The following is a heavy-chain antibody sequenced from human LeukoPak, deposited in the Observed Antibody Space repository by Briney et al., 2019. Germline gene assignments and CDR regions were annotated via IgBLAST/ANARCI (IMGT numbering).Heavy chain of an antibody. D-gene: IGHD2-15*01. CDR2: ISSSSSYI. Sequence: GGSLRLSCAASGFTFNIYSMNWVRQAPGKGLEWVSSISSSSSYIYYADSVKGRFTISRDNSKNTLYLQMNSLRAEDTAVYYCAKLQGYCSGGSCSLGYWGQGTLVTVSS. V-gene: IGHV3-21*01. J-gene: IGHJ4*02. CDR1: GFTFNIYS. CDR3: AKLQGYCSGGSCSLGY.